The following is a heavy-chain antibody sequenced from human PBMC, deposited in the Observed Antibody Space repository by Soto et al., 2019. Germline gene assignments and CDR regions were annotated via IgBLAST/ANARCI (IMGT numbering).Heavy chain of an antibody. CDR2: ISGSGGST. Sequence: GGSLRLSCAASGFTFSSYAMSWVRQAPGKGLEWVSAISGSGGSTYYADSVKGRFTISRDNSKNTLYLQINSLRAEDTAVYYWAKDCPSSIVVVPTYYFDYWGQGTLVTVSS. D-gene: IGHD2-2*01. CDR1: GFTFSSYA. CDR3: AKDCPSSIVVVPTYYFDY. V-gene: IGHV3-23*01. J-gene: IGHJ4*02.